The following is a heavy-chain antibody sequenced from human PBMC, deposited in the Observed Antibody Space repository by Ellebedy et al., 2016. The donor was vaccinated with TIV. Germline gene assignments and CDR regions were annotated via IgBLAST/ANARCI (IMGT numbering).Heavy chain of an antibody. V-gene: IGHV1-24*01. CDR2: FDPEDGET. D-gene: IGHD2-15*01. CDR3: ATEYCSGGSCYYFNWFDP. CDR1: GYTLTELS. Sequence: ASVKVSXXVSGYTLTELSMHWVRQAPGKGLEWMGGFDPEDGETIYAQKFQGRVTMTEDTSTDTAYMELSSLRSEDTAVYYCATEYCSGGSCYYFNWFDPWGQGTLVTVSS. J-gene: IGHJ5*02.